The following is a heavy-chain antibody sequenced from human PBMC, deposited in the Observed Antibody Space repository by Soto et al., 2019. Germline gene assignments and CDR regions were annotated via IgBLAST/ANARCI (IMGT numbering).Heavy chain of an antibody. D-gene: IGHD4-17*01. CDR1: GGSVRSSTYY. V-gene: IGHV4-39*01. J-gene: IGHJ4*02. Sequence: QLQLQESGPGLVKPSETLSLTCTVSGGSVRSSTYYWGWIHQPPGKGLEWIGSIFYSGRPHYNPSLKTRLTVSLDTSKNRFSLKLSSVTAADTATYFCARQSGAMAYYFDSWGQGTQVTVSS. CDR2: IFYSGRP. CDR3: ARQSGAMAYYFDS.